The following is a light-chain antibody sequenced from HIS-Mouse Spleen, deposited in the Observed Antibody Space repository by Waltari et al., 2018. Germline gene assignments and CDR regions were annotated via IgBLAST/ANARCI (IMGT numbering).Light chain of an antibody. V-gene: IGKV3-15*01. Sequence: EIVMTQSPATLSVSPGERATLSCRASQSVGSNLAWYPQKPGQAPRLLIYGASTRATGIPARFSGSRSGTEFTLTISSLQSEDFAVYYCQQYNNWPYTFGQGTKLEIK. CDR3: QQYNNWPYT. CDR1: QSVGSN. J-gene: IGKJ2*01. CDR2: GAS.